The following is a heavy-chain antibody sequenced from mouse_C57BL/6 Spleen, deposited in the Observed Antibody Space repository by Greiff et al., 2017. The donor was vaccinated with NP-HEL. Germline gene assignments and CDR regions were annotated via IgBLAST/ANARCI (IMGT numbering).Heavy chain of an antibody. J-gene: IGHJ3*01. Sequence: VQLQQSGAELVRPGSSVKLSCKASGYTFTSYWMDWVKQRPGQGLEWIGNIYPSDSETHYNQKFKDKATLTVDKSSSTAYMQLSSLTSEDSAVYYCARNYGSTRGFAYWGQGTLVTVSA. V-gene: IGHV1-61*01. CDR1: GYTFTSYW. CDR3: ARNYGSTRGFAY. D-gene: IGHD1-1*01. CDR2: IYPSDSET.